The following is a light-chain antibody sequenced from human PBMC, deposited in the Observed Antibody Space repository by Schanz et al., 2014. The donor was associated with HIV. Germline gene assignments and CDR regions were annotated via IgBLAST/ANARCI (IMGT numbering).Light chain of an antibody. CDR3: QSYDSGLRGWV. CDR2: RNN. Sequence: QSVLTQPPSVSAAPGQKVTISCSGSSSNIKMNAVNWYQQLPGTAPNLLISRNNQRPSGVPDRFSGSKSGTSASLAITGLQAEDEADYYCQSYDSGLRGWVFGGGTKPTVL. V-gene: IGLV1-40*01. CDR1: SSNIKMNA. J-gene: IGLJ3*02.